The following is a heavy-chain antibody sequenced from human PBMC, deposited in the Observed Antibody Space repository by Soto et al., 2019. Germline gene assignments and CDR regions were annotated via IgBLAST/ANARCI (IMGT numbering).Heavy chain of an antibody. CDR3: AKRGTGGRAFGGEVNY. D-gene: IGHD3-16*01. V-gene: IGHV3-23*01. CDR1: GFTFSSYA. CDR2: ISGSGGST. Sequence: GGSLRLSCAASGFTFSSYAMSWVRQAPGKGLEWVSAISGSGGSTYYADSVKGRFTISRDNSKNTLYLQMNSLRAEDTAVYYCAKRGTGGRAFGGEVNYWGQGTLVTVSS. J-gene: IGHJ4*02.